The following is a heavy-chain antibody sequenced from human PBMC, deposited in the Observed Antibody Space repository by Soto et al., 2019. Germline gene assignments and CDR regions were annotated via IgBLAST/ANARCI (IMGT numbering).Heavy chain of an antibody. D-gene: IGHD6-19*01. CDR3: ASVAVAGTRFDY. V-gene: IGHV4-4*02. CDR1: GGSISSSNW. Sequence: SETLSLTCAVSGGSISSSNWWSWVRQPPGKGLEWIGEIYHSGSTNYNPSLKSRVTISVDKSKNQFSLKLSSVTAADTAVYYSASVAVAGTRFDYWGQGTLVTVSS. J-gene: IGHJ4*02. CDR2: IYHSGST.